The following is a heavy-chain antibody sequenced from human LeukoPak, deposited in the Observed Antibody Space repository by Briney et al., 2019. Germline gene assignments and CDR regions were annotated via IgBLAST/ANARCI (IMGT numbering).Heavy chain of an antibody. V-gene: IGHV3-33*08. CDR1: GFTFSSYG. CDR3: AREDYSSSFSQYYYYMDV. CDR2: IWYGGSNK. J-gene: IGHJ6*03. D-gene: IGHD6-6*01. Sequence: GRSLRLSCAASGFTFSSYGMHWVRQAPGKGLEWVAVIWYGGSNKYFADSVKGRFTISRDNAKNSLYLQVNSLRAEDTAVYYCAREDYSSSFSQYYYYMDVWGKGTTVTVSS.